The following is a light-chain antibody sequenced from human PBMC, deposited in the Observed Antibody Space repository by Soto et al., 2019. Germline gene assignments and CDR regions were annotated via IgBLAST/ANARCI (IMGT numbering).Light chain of an antibody. Sequence: DIQMTQSPSTLSASVGDRVTITCRASQSISSWLAWYQQKPGKAPKLLIYKASSLESGVPSRFSGSGSGTDFTLTISCLQSEDFATYYCQQYYSYPITVGQGTRLEIK. CDR2: KAS. V-gene: IGKV1-5*03. CDR1: QSISSW. J-gene: IGKJ5*01. CDR3: QQYYSYPIT.